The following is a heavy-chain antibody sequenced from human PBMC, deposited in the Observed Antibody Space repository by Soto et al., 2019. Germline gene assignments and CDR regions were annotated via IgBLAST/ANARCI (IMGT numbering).Heavy chain of an antibody. CDR2: FIPMFDAA. D-gene: IGHD3-10*01. CDR3: ARKAESYGFDI. CDR1: GDTFSNYA. V-gene: IGHV1-69*01. J-gene: IGHJ3*02. Sequence: QVQLVQSGAEVKKPGSSVRVSCKASGDTFSNYAINWVRQAPGQGLEWMGGFIPMFDAANYAQNFRGRVTITADESTSTAYMELGDLSSEDTAMYYCARKAESYGFDIWGQGTLVTVSS.